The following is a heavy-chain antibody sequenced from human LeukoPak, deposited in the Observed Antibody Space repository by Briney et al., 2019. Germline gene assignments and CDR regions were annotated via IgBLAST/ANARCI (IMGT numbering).Heavy chain of an antibody. CDR3: AKGGYCSGGTCYPMDV. V-gene: IGHV3-23*01. CDR2: ISGSGGIT. Sequence: GGSLRLSCAASGFTFSSYAMSWARPAPEKGPQWVSAISGSGGITYYADSVKGRFAISRDNSKNTLYLQMNSLRAEDTAVYYCAKGGYCSGGTCYPMDVWGQGTTVTVSS. D-gene: IGHD2-15*01. CDR1: GFTFSSYA. J-gene: IGHJ6*02.